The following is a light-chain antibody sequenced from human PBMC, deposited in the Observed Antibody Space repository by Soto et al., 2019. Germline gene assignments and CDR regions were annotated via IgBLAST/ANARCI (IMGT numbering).Light chain of an antibody. Sequence: QAVVTQPPSASGTPGQRVTMSCSGSSSNIGINDVHWYRQLSGAAPQILIYDTAQRATGVPDRFSGSRSGTSASLTISGLQSDDEAEYHCAAWDDSLNGPVFGGGTQLTVL. CDR2: DTA. CDR1: SSNIGIND. CDR3: AAWDDSLNGPV. V-gene: IGLV1-44*01. J-gene: IGLJ2*01.